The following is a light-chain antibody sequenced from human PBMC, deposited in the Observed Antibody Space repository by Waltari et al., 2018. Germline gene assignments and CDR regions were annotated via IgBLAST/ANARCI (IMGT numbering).Light chain of an antibody. V-gene: IGKV3-11*01. Sequence: DIWLTQAPAALSLSPGERATLSCRASQSISTYLAWYQQKPGQPPRLLIYDASRRATGISARFSGSGSGTDFTLTISSLEPEDFAVYYCQQRYRWVTFGQGTRLEIK. CDR2: DAS. CDR3: QQRYRWVT. J-gene: IGKJ5*01. CDR1: QSISTY.